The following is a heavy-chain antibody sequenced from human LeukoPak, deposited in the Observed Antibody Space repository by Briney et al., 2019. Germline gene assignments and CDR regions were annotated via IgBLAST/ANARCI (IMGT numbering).Heavy chain of an antibody. CDR3: AREDIAAAGFDY. Sequence: GASVKVSCKASGYTFTSYYMHWVRQAPGQGLECMGIINPSGGSTSYAQKFQGRVTMTRDMSTSTVYMELSSLRSEDTAVYYCAREDIAAAGFDYWGQGTLVTVSS. V-gene: IGHV1-46*01. CDR2: INPSGGST. CDR1: GYTFTSYY. J-gene: IGHJ4*02. D-gene: IGHD6-13*01.